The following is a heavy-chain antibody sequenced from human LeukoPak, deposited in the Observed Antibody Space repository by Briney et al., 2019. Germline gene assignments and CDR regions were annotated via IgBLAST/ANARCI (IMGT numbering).Heavy chain of an antibody. V-gene: IGHV4-39*07. Sequence: PSETLSLTCTVSGGSVSSSSYYWGWIRRPPGKGLEWIGSIYYGGNTYYSPSLKSRITISVDTSKNQFSLKLSSVTAADTAVYYCARGDSSSCDYWGQGTLVTVSS. J-gene: IGHJ4*02. CDR3: ARGDSSSCDY. D-gene: IGHD6-13*01. CDR2: IYYGGNT. CDR1: GGSVSSSSYY.